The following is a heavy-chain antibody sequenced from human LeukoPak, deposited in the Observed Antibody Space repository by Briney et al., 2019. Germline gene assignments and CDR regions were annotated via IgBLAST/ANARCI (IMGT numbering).Heavy chain of an antibody. CDR1: GYTLTELS. V-gene: IGHV1-24*01. CDR3: ATSYYDSSGYLAFDY. D-gene: IGHD3-22*01. J-gene: IGHJ4*02. CDR2: FDPEDGET. Sequence: GASVKVSCKVSGYTLTELSMHWVRQAPGKGLEWMGGFDPEDGETIYAQKFQGGVTMTEDTSTDTAYMELSSLRSEDTAVYYCATSYYDSSGYLAFDYWGQGTLVTVSS.